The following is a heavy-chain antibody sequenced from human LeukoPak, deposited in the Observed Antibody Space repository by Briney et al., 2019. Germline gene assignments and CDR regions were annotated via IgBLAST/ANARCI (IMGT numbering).Heavy chain of an antibody. J-gene: IGHJ1*01. CDR1: GGSISSGDYY. CDR2: IYYSGST. D-gene: IGHD3-3*01. CDR3: ARVPRFLEWFGYFQH. V-gene: IGHV4-30-4*08. Sequence: SETLSLTCTVSGGSISSGDYYWSWIRQPPGKGLEWIGYIYYSGSTYYNPSLKSRVTISVDTSKNQFSLKLSSVTAADTAVYYCARVPRFLEWFGYFQHWGQGTLVTVSS.